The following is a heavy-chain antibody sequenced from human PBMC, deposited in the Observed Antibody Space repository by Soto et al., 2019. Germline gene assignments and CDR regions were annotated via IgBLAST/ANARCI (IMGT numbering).Heavy chain of an antibody. Sequence: GGSLRLSCAASGFTFSSYAMSWVRQAPGKGLEWVSAISGSGGSTYYADSVKGRFTISREDSKNTLYLQMNSLRAEDTAVYYCAKDGAALRFLEWLLYFDYWGQGTLVTVSS. D-gene: IGHD3-3*01. J-gene: IGHJ4*02. V-gene: IGHV3-23*01. CDR3: AKDGAALRFLEWLLYFDY. CDR2: ISGSGGST. CDR1: GFTFSSYA.